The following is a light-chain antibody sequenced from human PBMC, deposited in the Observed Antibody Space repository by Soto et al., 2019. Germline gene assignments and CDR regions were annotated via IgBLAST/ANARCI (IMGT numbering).Light chain of an antibody. V-gene: IGKV3-20*01. CDR2: GAS. J-gene: IGKJ1*01. CDR3: HQYGSSSWT. Sequence: EIVLTQSPGTLSLSPGERATLXXRASQSISSSYLAWYQQKPGQAPRLXIYGASSRATGISDRFSGSGSGTDFTLSISRLEPEDFAVYYCHQYGSSSWTFGQGTKVDIK. CDR1: QSISSSY.